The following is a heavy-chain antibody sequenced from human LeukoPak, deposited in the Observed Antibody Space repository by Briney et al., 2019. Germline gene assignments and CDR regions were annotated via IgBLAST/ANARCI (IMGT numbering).Heavy chain of an antibody. CDR3: ARMRVRFDP. CDR2: IKQDGSEK. CDR1: GFIFSSYW. Sequence: PGGSLRLSCAASGFIFSSYWMTWVRQAPGKGLEWVANIKQDGSEKYYVDSVKGRFTISRDNAKNSLYLQMDSLRAEDTAVYYCARMRVRFDPWGQGTLVTVSS. V-gene: IGHV3-7*01. J-gene: IGHJ5*02. D-gene: IGHD2-2*01.